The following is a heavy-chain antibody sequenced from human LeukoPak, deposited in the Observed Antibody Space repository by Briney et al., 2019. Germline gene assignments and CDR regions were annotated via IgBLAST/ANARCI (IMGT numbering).Heavy chain of an antibody. CDR3: ARGDYGDSHFDY. CDR2: IETSGST. D-gene: IGHD4-17*01. CDR1: GGSFSSGSYY. J-gene: IGHJ4*02. Sequence: SQTLSLTCTVSGGSFSSGSYYWSWIRQPAGKGLEWIGRIETSGSTNYNPSLKSRVTISVDTSKNQFSLKLSSVTAADTAVYYCARGDYGDSHFDYWGQGTLVTVSS. V-gene: IGHV4-61*02.